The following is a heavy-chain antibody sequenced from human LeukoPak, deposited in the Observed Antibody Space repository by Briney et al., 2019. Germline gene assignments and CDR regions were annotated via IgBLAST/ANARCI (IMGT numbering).Heavy chain of an antibody. CDR1: GFTFDDYA. CDR3: AKDIPESLSYYFDY. V-gene: IGHV3-9*01. D-gene: IGHD1-14*01. Sequence: GGSLRLSCAASGFTFDDYAMHWVRQAPGKGLEWVSGISWNSGSIGYADSVKGRFTISRDNAKNSLYLQMNSLRAEDTALYYCAKDIPESLSYYFDYWGQGTLVTVSS. J-gene: IGHJ4*02. CDR2: ISWNSGSI.